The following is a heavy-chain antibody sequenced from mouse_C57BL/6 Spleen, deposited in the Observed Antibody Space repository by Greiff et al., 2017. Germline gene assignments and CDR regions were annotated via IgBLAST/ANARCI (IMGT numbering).Heavy chain of an antibody. CDR2: ISSGGSYT. D-gene: IGHD2-2*01. CDR3: ARLNGYSAWFAY. Sequence: DVMLVESGGDLVKPGGSLKLSCAASGFTFSSYGMSWVRQTPDKRLEWVATISSGGSYTYYPDSVKGRFTISRDNAKNTLYLQMSSLKSEDTAMYYCARLNGYSAWFAYWGQGTLVTVSA. J-gene: IGHJ3*01. CDR1: GFTFSSYG. V-gene: IGHV5-6*02.